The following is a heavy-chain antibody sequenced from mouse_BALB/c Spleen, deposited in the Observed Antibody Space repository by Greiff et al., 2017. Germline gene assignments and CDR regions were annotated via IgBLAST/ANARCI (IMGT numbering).Heavy chain of an antibody. J-gene: IGHJ3*01. CDR3: ARSSYYYGSSYELAY. CDR2: INPSNGRT. V-gene: IGHV1S81*02. D-gene: IGHD1-1*01. CDR1: GYTFTSYW. Sequence: QVQLQQSGAELVKPGASVKLSCKASGYTFTSYWMHWVKQRPGQGLEWIGEINPSNGRTNYNEKFKSKATLTVDKSSSTAYMQLSSLTSEDSAVYYCARSSYYYGSSYELAYWGQGTLVTVSA.